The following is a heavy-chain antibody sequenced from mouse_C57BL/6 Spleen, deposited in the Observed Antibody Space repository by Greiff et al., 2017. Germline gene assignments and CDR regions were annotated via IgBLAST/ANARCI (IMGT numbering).Heavy chain of an antibody. J-gene: IGHJ2*01. Sequence: DVKLQESGPVLVKPGASVKMSCKASGYTFTDYYMNWVKQSHGKSLEWIGVINPYNGGTSYNQKFKGKATLTVDKSSSTAYMELNSLTSEDSAVYYCAREEPGEVYFDYWGQGTTLTVSS. CDR3: AREEPGEVYFDY. V-gene: IGHV1-19*01. CDR2: INPYNGGT. CDR1: GYTFTDYY.